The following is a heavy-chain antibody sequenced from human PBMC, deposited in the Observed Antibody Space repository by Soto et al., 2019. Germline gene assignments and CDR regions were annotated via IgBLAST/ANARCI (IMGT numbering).Heavy chain of an antibody. CDR1: GYTFTSYY. CDR3: ARGGYYDSSGSRNYYYYGMNV. Sequence: ASVKVSCKASGYTFTSYYMHWVRQAPGQGLEWMGLISPTGFSTTYAQRFQGRVTMTRDTSTKTAYMELRSLRSDDTAVYYCARGGYYDSSGSRNYYYYGMNVWGQGTSVTVSS. D-gene: IGHD3-22*01. J-gene: IGHJ6*02. CDR2: ISPTGFST. V-gene: IGHV1-46*01.